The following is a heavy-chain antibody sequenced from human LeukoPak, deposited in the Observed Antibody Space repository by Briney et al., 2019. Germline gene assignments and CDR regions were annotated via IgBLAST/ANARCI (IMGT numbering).Heavy chain of an antibody. J-gene: IGHJ4*02. CDR1: GFTFSSYG. CDR3: AKGQWLLFGYFDY. V-gene: IGHV3-30*18. Sequence: GGSLRLSCAASGFTFSSYGMHWVRQAPGKGLEWVAVISYDGSNKYYADSVKGRFTISRDNSKNTLYLQMNSLRAEETAVYYCAKGQWLLFGYFDYWGQGTLVTVSS. D-gene: IGHD6-19*01. CDR2: ISYDGSNK.